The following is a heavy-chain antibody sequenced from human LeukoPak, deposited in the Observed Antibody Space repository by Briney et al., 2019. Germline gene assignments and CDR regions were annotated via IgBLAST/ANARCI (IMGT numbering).Heavy chain of an antibody. D-gene: IGHD2-2*01. J-gene: IGHJ4*02. V-gene: IGHV3-30-3*01. CDR3: ARADIVVVPAAPDY. CDR1: GFTVRSNF. Sequence: GGSLRLSCAASGFTVRSNFMSWVRQAPGKGLEWVAVISYDGSNKYYADSVKGRFTISRDNSKNTLYLQMNSLRAEDTAVYYCARADIVVVPAAPDYWGQGTLVTVSS. CDR2: ISYDGSNK.